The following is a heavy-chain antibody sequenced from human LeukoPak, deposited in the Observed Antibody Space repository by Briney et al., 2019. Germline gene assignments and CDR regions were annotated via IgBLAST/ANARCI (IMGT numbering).Heavy chain of an antibody. D-gene: IGHD1-26*01. Sequence: GGSLRLSCAASGFTFSSYAMSWVRQAPGKGLDWVSGISDSGGTVYYADSVKGRFTISRDNSKNSLYLQMNSLRAEDTAVYYCANKLSGSYKGFDYWGQGTLVTVSS. CDR2: ISDSGGTV. CDR3: ANKLSGSYKGFDY. V-gene: IGHV3-23*01. J-gene: IGHJ4*02. CDR1: GFTFSSYA.